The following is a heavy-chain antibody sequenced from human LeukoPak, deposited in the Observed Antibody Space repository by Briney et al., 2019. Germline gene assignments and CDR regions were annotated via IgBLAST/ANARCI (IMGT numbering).Heavy chain of an antibody. CDR2: MQPDGGGN. D-gene: IGHD3-10*01. V-gene: IGHV3-7*03. Sequence: GTLCLSCAASGFTFSSYYLSWVRQPPGKGLEWVADMQPDGGGNYYVSSLKGRFTISRDNAKNSLFLQINSLRADDTAVYYCARETPYGSLTLDYWGQGTLVTVSS. J-gene: IGHJ4*02. CDR3: ARETPYGSLTLDY. CDR1: GFTFSSYY.